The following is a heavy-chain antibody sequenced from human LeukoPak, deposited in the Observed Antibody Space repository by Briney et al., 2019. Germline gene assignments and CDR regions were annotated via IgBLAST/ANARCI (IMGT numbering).Heavy chain of an antibody. CDR1: GFTFSNYG. J-gene: IGHJ4*02. CDR2: ISSNGGGT. V-gene: IGHV3-64D*08. Sequence: GGSLRLSCSVSGFTFSNYGMHWVRQAPGKGLEYVSAISSNGGGTYYADSVKGRFTISRDNSKDTLYLQMNSLRGEDTAVYYCVRRYDYGDYWGQGTLVTVSS. D-gene: IGHD4-17*01. CDR3: VRRYDYGDY.